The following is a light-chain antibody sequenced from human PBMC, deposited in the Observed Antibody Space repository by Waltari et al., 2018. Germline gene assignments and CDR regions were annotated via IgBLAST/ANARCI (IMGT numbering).Light chain of an antibody. CDR2: GAS. CDR1: QSAASIY. Sequence: VLTQSPGTLSLSQGDSATLSCRASQSAASIYLAWYQKKPGQAPRLLIYGASNRATGIPDRFSGSGSGKDFTLTISRLEPEDCAVYYCQQYGDSPLYTFGRGTKLEIK. V-gene: IGKV3-20*01. J-gene: IGKJ2*01. CDR3: QQYGDSPLYT.